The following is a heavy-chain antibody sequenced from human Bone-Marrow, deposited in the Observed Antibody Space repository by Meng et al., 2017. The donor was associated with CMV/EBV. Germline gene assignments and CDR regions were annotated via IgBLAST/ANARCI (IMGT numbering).Heavy chain of an antibody. CDR3: AREDDFLDWFDP. CDR1: GFTVSSNY. CDR2: IYSGGST. V-gene: IGHV3-66*02. J-gene: IGHJ5*02. D-gene: IGHD3-3*01. Sequence: EVQLVESGRGLVQPGGSLRLSCAASGFTVSSNYMSWVRQAPGKGLEWVSVIYSGGSTYYADSVKGRFTISRDNSKNTLYLQMNSLRAEDTAVYYCAREDDFLDWFDPWGQGTLVTVSS.